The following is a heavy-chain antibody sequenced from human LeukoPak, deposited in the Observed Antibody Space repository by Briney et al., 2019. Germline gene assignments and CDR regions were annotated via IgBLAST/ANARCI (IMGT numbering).Heavy chain of an antibody. CDR3: TATRDKYVWGSYLSDH. Sequence: GGSLRLSCAASGFTFDDCAMHWVRQAPGKGLEWVSLISWDGGSTYYADSVKGRFTISRDNSKNSLYLQMNSLRAEDTALYYCTATRDKYVWGSYLSDHWGQGTLVTVSS. CDR1: GFTFDDCA. V-gene: IGHV3-43D*04. J-gene: IGHJ4*02. CDR2: ISWDGGST. D-gene: IGHD3-16*02.